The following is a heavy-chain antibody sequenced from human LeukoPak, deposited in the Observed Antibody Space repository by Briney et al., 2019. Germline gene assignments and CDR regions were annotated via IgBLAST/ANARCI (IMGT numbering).Heavy chain of an antibody. D-gene: IGHD3-22*01. V-gene: IGHV1-24*01. CDR1: EYTLSEIS. CDR2: FDPEDGET. J-gene: IGHJ4*02. CDR3: ANVGRYYDSSGYYYTFDY. Sequence: ASVKVSCKVSEYTLSEISMHWVRQAPGKGLEWMGGFDPEDGETIYAQKFQGRVTMSEDTSTDTVYMELSSLRSGDTAVYYCANVGRYYDSSGYYYTFDYWGQGTLVTVSS.